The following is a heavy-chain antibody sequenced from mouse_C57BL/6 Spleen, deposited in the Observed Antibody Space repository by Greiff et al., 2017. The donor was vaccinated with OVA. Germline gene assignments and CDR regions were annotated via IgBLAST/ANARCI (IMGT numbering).Heavy chain of an antibody. CDR2: LHPNSGST. CDR1: GYTFTSYW. D-gene: IGHD1-1*01. J-gene: IGHJ4*01. V-gene: IGHV1-64*01. Sequence: VQLQQPGAELVKPGASVKLSCKASGYTFTSYWMHWVKQRPGQGLEWIGMLHPNSGSTNYNEKFKSKATLTADKSSSTAYMQLSSLTSEDEAVYDCARQKCTTVGPALDDWGKGTTVTVSS. CDR3: ARQKCTTVGPALDD.